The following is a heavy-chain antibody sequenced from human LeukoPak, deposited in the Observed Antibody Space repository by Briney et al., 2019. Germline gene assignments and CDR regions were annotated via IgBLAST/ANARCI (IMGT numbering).Heavy chain of an antibody. D-gene: IGHD3-9*01. CDR1: GFTFSSYS. CDR2: ISSSSSYI. Sequence: PGGSLRLSCAASGFTFSSYSMNWVRQAPGKGLEWVSSISSSSSYIYYADSVKGRFTISRDNAKNSLYLQMNSLRAEDTAVYYCARRGLSTGYYPWPNWGQGTLVTVSS. CDR3: ARRGLSTGYYPWPN. V-gene: IGHV3-21*01. J-gene: IGHJ4*02.